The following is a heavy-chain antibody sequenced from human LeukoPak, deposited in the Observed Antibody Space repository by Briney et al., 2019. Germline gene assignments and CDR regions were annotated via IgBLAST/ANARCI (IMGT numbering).Heavy chain of an antibody. CDR3: AREGSGSYYWYFDL. V-gene: IGHV3-48*03. Sequence: SGGSPRLSCAASGFTFSSYEMNWVRQAPGKGLEWVSYISSSGTTIYYADSVKGRFTISRDNAKNSLYLQMNSLRAEDTAVYYCAREGSGSYYWYFDLWGRGTLVTVSS. J-gene: IGHJ2*01. CDR2: ISSSGTTI. D-gene: IGHD1-26*01. CDR1: GFTFSSYE.